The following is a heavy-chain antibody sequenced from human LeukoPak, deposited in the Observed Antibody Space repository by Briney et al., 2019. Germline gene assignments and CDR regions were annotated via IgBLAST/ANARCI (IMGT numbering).Heavy chain of an antibody. V-gene: IGHV4-34*01. CDR2: GDHSGGT. CDR3: AKNGQSGFSFDP. Sequence: SETLSLTCAVYGGSHNVNYWRWIRQPPGKGLEWIGEGDHSGGTKYNPSLKSRVTISADSSKNQFSLKLSSVTAADTAVYYCAKNGQSGFSFDPWGQGTLVTVSS. CDR1: GGSHNVNY. J-gene: IGHJ5*02. D-gene: IGHD3-3*01.